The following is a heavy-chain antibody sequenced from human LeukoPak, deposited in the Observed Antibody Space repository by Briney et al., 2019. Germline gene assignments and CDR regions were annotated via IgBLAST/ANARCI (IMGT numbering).Heavy chain of an antibody. CDR3: AREGLKTNWFDP. CDR2: IYHSGST. CDR1: GGSVSSGIYY. V-gene: IGHV4-39*07. Sequence: TLSLTCTVSGGSVSSGIYYWSWIRQPPGKGLEWIGSIYHSGSTYYNPSLKSRVTISVDTSKNQFSLKLSSVTAADTAVYYCAREGLKTNWFDPWGQGTLVTVSS. J-gene: IGHJ5*02.